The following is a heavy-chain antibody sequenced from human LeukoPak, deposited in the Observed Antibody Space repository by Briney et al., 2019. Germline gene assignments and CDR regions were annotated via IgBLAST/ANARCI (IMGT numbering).Heavy chain of an antibody. D-gene: IGHD3-22*01. CDR1: GFTFSQFA. Sequence: GRSLRLSCAASGFTFSQFAVHWVRQAPGKGLGWVADISHDGRNTYYADSVKGRFTISRDNSKNTLYLQMNSLRTEDTAVYYCARDFHRRIYDSSGFYSYWGQGTLVTVSS. CDR2: ISHDGRNT. CDR3: ARDFHRRIYDSSGFYSY. V-gene: IGHV3-30*04. J-gene: IGHJ4*02.